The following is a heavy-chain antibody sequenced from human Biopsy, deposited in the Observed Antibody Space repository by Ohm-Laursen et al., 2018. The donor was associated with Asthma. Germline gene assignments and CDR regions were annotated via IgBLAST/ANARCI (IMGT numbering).Heavy chain of an antibody. Sequence: SLRLSCSASGFSFSDYYMTWMRQAPGKGLDWVSSISSSGSTTYPAESVKGRFTISRDNAQKSLFLQMGSLRAEDTAIYYCARVFESSEWGPFYHFGLDVWGQGTTVAVS. D-gene: IGHD6-25*01. V-gene: IGHV3-11*01. CDR1: GFSFSDYY. J-gene: IGHJ6*02. CDR2: ISSSGSTT. CDR3: ARVFESSEWGPFYHFGLDV.